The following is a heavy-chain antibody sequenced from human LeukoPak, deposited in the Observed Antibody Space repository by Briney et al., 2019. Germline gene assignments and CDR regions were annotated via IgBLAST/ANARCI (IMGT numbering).Heavy chain of an antibody. CDR2: INTDGSSI. V-gene: IGHV3-74*01. D-gene: IGHD5-18*01. CDR3: ARGSGYKLLDY. J-gene: IGHJ4*02. CDR1: GFTLSNYW. Sequence: GGSLRLSCAASGFTLSNYWMHWVRQGPGKGLVWVSRINTDGSSISYADSVKGRFTISRDSAKNTLYLQMNSLRADDTAVYYCARGSGYKLLDYWGQGTLVTVSS.